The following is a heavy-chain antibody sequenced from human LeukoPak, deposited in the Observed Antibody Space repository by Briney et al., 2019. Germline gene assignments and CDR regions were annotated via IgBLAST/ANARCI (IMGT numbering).Heavy chain of an antibody. CDR2: IYSGGST. D-gene: IGHD5-12*01. CDR1: GFTVSSNY. CDR3: ARGYSGYDFPWFDP. V-gene: IGHV3-66*01. Sequence: GGSLRLSCAASGFTVSSNYMSWVRQAPGKGLEWVSVIYSGGSTYYADSVKGRFTISRDNSKNTLYLQMNSLRDEDTAVYYCARGYSGYDFPWFDPWGQGTLVTVSS. J-gene: IGHJ5*02.